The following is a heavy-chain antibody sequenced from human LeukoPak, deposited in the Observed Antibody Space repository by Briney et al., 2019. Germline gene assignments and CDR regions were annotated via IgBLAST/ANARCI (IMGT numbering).Heavy chain of an antibody. CDR3: ARVGSGSYYTDY. Sequence: PGGSLRLSCAASGFTFSSYAMHWVRQAPGKGLEWVAVISYDGSNKYYADSVKGRFTISRDNAKNTLYLQMNSLRGEDTAVYYCARVGSGSYYTDYWGQGTLVTVSS. J-gene: IGHJ4*02. CDR2: ISYDGSNK. V-gene: IGHV3-30-3*01. CDR1: GFTFSSYA. D-gene: IGHD3-10*01.